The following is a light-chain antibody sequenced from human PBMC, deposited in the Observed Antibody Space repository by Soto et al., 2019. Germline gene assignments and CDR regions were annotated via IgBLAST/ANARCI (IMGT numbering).Light chain of an antibody. V-gene: IGLV2-11*01. CDR3: CSYAGSYTYV. J-gene: IGLJ1*01. Sequence: QSALTQPRSVSGSPGQSVTISCTGTSSDVGGYNYVSWYQQHPGKAPKLMIYDVGKRPSGVPDRFSGSKSGNTASLTTSVLQAEDEADYYCCSYAGSYTYVFGAGTKVTVL. CDR1: SSDVGGYNY. CDR2: DVG.